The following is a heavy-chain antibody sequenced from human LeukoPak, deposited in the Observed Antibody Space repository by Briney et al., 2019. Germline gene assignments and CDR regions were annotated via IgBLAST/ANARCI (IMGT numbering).Heavy chain of an antibody. V-gene: IGHV3-21*04. CDR3: ARRAYNWGAFDI. J-gene: IGHJ3*02. CDR1: GFTFSSYS. D-gene: IGHD5-24*01. CDR2: ISSSSSYI. Sequence: GGSLRLSCAASGFTFSSYSMNWVRQAPGKGLEWVSSISSSSSYIYYADSVKGRFTISRDISKNTLYLQMNSLRAEDTAVYYCARRAYNWGAFDIWGQGTMVTVSS.